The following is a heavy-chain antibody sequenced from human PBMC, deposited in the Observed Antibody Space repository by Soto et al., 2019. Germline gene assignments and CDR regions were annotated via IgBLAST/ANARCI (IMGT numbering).Heavy chain of an antibody. CDR2: ISGSGGST. CDR1: GFTFSSYA. V-gene: IGHV3-23*01. Sequence: VQLLESGGGLVQPGGSLRLSCAASGFTFSSYAMSWVRQAPGKGLEWVSAISGSGGSTYYADSVKGRFTISRDNSKNTLYLQMNSLRAEDTAVYYCAKDQGYSYGDVWGYGMDVWGQGTTVTVSS. CDR3: AKDQGYSYGDVWGYGMDV. D-gene: IGHD5-18*01. J-gene: IGHJ6*02.